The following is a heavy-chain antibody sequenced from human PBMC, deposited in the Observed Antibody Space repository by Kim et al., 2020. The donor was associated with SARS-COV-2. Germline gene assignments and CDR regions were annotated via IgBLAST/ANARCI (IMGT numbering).Heavy chain of an antibody. V-gene: IGHV3-23*01. Sequence: GGSLRLSCAASGFTFSSYAMSWVRQAPGKGLEWVSSISSSGGSTYYADSVKGRFTISRDNAKNTLYLQMNSLRAEDTAVYYCATGYSYGELDYWRRGTLATDS. D-gene: IGHD5-18*01. CDR1: GFTFSSYA. CDR3: ATGYSYGELDY. J-gene: IGHJ4*02. CDR2: ISSSGGST.